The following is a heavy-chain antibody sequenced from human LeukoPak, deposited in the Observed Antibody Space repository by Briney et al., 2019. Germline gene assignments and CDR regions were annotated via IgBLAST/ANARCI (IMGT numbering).Heavy chain of an antibody. J-gene: IGHJ4*02. CDR3: ARAHVQRNFDY. D-gene: IGHD5-24*01. CDR2: INSDGSST. CDR1: GFTFSSYW. Sequence: PGGSLRLSCAASGFTFSSYWMHWVRQAPGKGLVWVSRINSDGSSTSCADSVKGRFTISRDNAKNTLYLQMNSLRAEDTAVYYCARAHVQRNFDYWGQGTLVTVPS. V-gene: IGHV3-74*01.